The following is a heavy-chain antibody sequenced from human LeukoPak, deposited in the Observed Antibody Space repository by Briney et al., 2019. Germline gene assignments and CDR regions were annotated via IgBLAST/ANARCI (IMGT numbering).Heavy chain of an antibody. V-gene: IGHV4-59*08. CDR3: ARHVGSSGRAGFDL. CDR2: IYYSGST. Sequence: SETLSLTCTVSGGSISSYYWSWIRQPPGKGLEWMGYIYYSGSTNYNPSLKSRVTISVDTSKNQFSLKLSSVTAGDTAVYYCARHVGSSGRAGFDLWGQGTLVTVSS. CDR1: GGSISSYY. J-gene: IGHJ5*02. D-gene: IGHD6-13*01.